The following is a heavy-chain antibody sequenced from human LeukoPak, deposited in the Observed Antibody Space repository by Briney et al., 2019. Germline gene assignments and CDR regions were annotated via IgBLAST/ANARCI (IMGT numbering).Heavy chain of an antibody. J-gene: IGHJ3*02. V-gene: IGHV3-74*01. D-gene: IGHD4-17*01. CDR3: ARDTGRAFDI. CDR1: GFTFSGYW. Sequence: PGGSLRLSCAASGFTFSGYWMYWVRQAPGKGLVWVSGVKSDASSTYYADSVKGRLTISRDNAKNTLYLQMNSLRAEDTAVYYCARDTGRAFDIWGQGTMVTVSS. CDR2: VKSDASST.